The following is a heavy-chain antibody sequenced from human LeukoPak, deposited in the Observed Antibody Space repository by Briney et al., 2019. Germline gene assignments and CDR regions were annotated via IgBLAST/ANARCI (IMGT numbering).Heavy chain of an antibody. CDR3: ARVSFSIRWFDP. CDR1: GGSFSGYC. Sequence: PSETLSLICAVYGGSFSGYCWSWIRQPPGKGLEWIGEINHSGSTNYNPSLKSRVTISVDTSKNQFSLKLSSVTAADTAVYYCARVSFSIRWFDPWGQGTLVTVSS. V-gene: IGHV4-34*01. CDR2: INHSGST. D-gene: IGHD4-17*01. J-gene: IGHJ5*02.